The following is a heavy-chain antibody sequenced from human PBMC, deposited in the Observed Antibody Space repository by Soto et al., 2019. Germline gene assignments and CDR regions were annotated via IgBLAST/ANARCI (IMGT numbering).Heavy chain of an antibody. CDR3: VKQGYTYGLIYWYFDL. Sequence: EVQLLESGGGLVQPGGSLRLSCVASDFSFSRYAMSWVRQAPGRGLEWVAGLSGSGTDTYFADSVQGRITISRDNSKNTLSLELSFVTADDTATYFCVKQGYTYGLIYWYFDLWGRGTLVTVSS. D-gene: IGHD2-15*01. J-gene: IGHJ2*01. CDR2: LSGSGTDT. CDR1: DFSFSRYA. V-gene: IGHV3-23*01.